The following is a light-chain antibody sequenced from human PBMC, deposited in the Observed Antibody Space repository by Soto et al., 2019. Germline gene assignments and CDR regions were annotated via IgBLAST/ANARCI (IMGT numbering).Light chain of an antibody. Sequence: DIQMTQSPSSLSASVGARVTITCQASQDISNYLNWYQQKPGKAPKLLIYDASNLETGVPSRFSGSGSGTDFTFTISSLQPEDIATYYRQQYDNLRALTFGGGTKVEIK. V-gene: IGKV1-33*01. CDR1: QDISNY. CDR3: QQYDNLRALT. CDR2: DAS. J-gene: IGKJ4*01.